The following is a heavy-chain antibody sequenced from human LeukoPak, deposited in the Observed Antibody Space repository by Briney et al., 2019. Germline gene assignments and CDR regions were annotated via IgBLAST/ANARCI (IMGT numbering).Heavy chain of an antibody. V-gene: IGHV1-2*02. J-gene: IGHJ4*02. CDR2: INPNSGGT. Sequence: ASVKVSCKASGYTFTGYYMHWVRQAPGQGLEWMGWINPNSGGTNYAQKFQGRVTMTRDTSISTAYMELSRLRSDDTAVYYCARERGPYGSGSYEVYFDYWGQGTLVTVSS. CDR3: ARERGPYGSGSYEVYFDY. CDR1: GYTFTGYY. D-gene: IGHD3-10*01.